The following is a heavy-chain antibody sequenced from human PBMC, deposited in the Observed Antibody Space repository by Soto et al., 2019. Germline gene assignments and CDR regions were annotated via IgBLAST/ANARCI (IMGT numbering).Heavy chain of an antibody. J-gene: IGHJ5*02. Sequence: SETLSLTCTVSGGSISSYYWSWIRQPPGKGLEWIGYIYYSGSTNYNPSLKSRVTISVDTSKNQFSLKLSSVTAADTAVYYCAGNRIAVARNNWFDPWGQGTLVTVSS. CDR2: IYYSGST. V-gene: IGHV4-59*08. CDR3: AGNRIAVARNNWFDP. D-gene: IGHD6-19*01. CDR1: GGSISSYY.